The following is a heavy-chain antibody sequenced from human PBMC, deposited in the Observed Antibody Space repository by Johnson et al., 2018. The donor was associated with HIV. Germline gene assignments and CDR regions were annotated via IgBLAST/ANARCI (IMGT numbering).Heavy chain of an antibody. CDR3: AKETPSSGGTFDI. Sequence: EVQLVESGGGLVKPGGSLRLSCAASGFTFSNAWMSWVRQAPGKGLEWVGRIKSKTDGGTTDYAAPVKGRFTISRDNSRNTLYLQMNSLRAEDTAVCYCAKETPSSGGTFDIWGQGTMVTVSS. J-gene: IGHJ3*02. CDR2: IKSKTDGGTT. CDR1: GFTFSNAW. V-gene: IGHV3-15*01. D-gene: IGHD6-25*01.